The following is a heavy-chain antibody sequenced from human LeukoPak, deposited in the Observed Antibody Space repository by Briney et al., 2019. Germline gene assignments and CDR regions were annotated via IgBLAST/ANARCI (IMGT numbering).Heavy chain of an antibody. V-gene: IGHV3-53*01. D-gene: IGHD4-17*01. CDR1: GITVSSNY. CDR3: ARDPRTTGKSNYGMDV. CDR2: IYSGGTT. J-gene: IGHJ6*04. Sequence: PGGSLRLSCAASGITVSSNYMSWVRQPPGKGLEWVSIIYSGGTTFLAGSVQGRFTISREKSKNTVYLQMNSLRGEDTAVYYCARDPRTTGKSNYGMDVWGEGTTVTVSS.